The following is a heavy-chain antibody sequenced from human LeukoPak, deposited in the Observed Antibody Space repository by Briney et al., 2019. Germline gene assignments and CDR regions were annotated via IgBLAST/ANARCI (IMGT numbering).Heavy chain of an antibody. D-gene: IGHD3-10*01. CDR3: ARHRYGSGNYYNGNWFDP. J-gene: IGHJ5*02. V-gene: IGHV4-30-2*01. Sequence: PSQTLSLTCAVSGGSISSGGYSWSWIRQPPGKGLEWIGYIYHSGSTYYNPSLKSRVTISVDRSKNQFSLKLSSVTAADTAVYYCARHRYGSGNYYNGNWFDPWGQGTLVTVSS. CDR2: IYHSGST. CDR1: GGSISSGGYS.